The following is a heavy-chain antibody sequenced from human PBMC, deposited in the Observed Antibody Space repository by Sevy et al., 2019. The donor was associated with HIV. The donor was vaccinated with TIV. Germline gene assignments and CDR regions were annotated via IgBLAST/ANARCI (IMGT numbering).Heavy chain of an antibody. D-gene: IGHD1-26*01. CDR2: IRSKAYGGTT. CDR3: TRDGYSGSSFDY. CDR1: GFTFGDYA. J-gene: IGHJ4*02. V-gene: IGHV3-49*03. Sequence: GGSLRLSCTASGFTFGDYAMSWFRQAPGKGLEWVGFIRSKAYGGTTEDAASVKGRFTISRDDSKSIAYLQMNSLKTEDTAVYYCTRDGYSGSSFDYWGQGTLVTVSS.